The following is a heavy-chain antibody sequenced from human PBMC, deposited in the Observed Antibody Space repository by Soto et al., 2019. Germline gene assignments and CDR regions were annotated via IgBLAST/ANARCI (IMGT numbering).Heavy chain of an antibody. CDR2: IIPIFGTA. CDR1: GGTFSSYA. V-gene: IGHV1-69*13. CDR3: ARDSKDSSVWYTDN. D-gene: IGHD6-19*01. Sequence: SVKVSCKASGGTFSSYAISWVRQAPGQGLEWMGGIIPIFGTANYAQKFQGRVTITAYETTCTDYMQPSRLRSEDTAVYYCARDSKDSSVWYTDNWGQGXLLGV. J-gene: IGHJ4*02.